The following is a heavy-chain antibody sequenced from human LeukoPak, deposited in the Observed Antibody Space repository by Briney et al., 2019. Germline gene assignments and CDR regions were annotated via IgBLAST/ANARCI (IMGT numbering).Heavy chain of an antibody. V-gene: IGHV1-8*01. D-gene: IGHD3-9*01. J-gene: IGHJ5*02. Sequence: ASVKVSCKASGHNFTTYDINWVRQATGQGLEWMGWMNPNSGNTGYAQEFQGRVTMTRNTSISTVYMELSSLTSEDTAVYYCARSLSVGRNFDWISKKFDNWFDPWGQGTLVTVSS. CDR3: ARSLSVGRNFDWISKKFDNWFDP. CDR2: MNPNSGNT. CDR1: GHNFTTYD.